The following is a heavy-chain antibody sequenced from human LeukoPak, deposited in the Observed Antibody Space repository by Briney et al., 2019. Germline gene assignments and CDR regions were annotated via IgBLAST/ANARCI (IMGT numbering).Heavy chain of an antibody. D-gene: IGHD1-26*01. J-gene: IGHJ4*02. CDR2: IYHSGST. V-gene: IGHV4-30-2*01. CDR1: GGSISSGGYY. CDR3: ARGGVVGATPIDY. Sequence: SETLSLTCTVSGGSISSGGYYWSWIRQPPGKGLEWIGYIYHSGSTYYNPSLKSRVTISVDRSKNQFSLKLSSVTAADTAVYYCARGGVVGATPIDYWGQGTLVTVSS.